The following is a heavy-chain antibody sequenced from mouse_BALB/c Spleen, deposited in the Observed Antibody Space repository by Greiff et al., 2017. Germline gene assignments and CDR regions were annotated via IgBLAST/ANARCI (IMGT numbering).Heavy chain of an antibody. D-gene: IGHD2-2*01. CDR3: ARHEVNRLCAY. J-gene: IGHJ3*01. V-gene: IGHV5-12-2*01. CDR1: GFTFSSYT. CDR2: ISNGGGST. Sequence: EVHLVESGGGLVQPGGSLKLSCAASGFTFSSYTMSWVRQTPEKRLEWVAYISNGGGSTYYPDTVKGRFTISRDNAKNTLYLQMSSLKSEDTAMYYCARHEVNRLCAYWGQGTLVTVSA.